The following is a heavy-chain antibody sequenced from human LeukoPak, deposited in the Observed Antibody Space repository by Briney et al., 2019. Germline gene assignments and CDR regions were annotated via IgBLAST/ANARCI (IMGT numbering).Heavy chain of an antibody. D-gene: IGHD1-1*01. CDR3: ARAPASQDHNPLALYFFHHMDV. CDR1: GGSISSYY. V-gene: IGHV4-59*01. Sequence: SETLSLTCTVSGGSISSYYWSWIRQPPGKGLEWIGYIYYSGSTNYNPSLKSRVTISVDTSKNQFSLKLSSVTAADTAVYYFARAPASQDHNPLALYFFHHMDVWGKGTTVTVSS. CDR2: IYYSGST. J-gene: IGHJ6*03.